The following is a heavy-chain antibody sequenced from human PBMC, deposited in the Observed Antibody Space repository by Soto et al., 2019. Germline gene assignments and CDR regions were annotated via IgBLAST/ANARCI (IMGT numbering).Heavy chain of an antibody. D-gene: IGHD2-2*01. V-gene: IGHV3-9*01. Sequence: EVQLVESGGGLVQPGRSLRLSCAASGFTFDDYAMHWVRQAPGKGLEWVSGISWNSGSIGYADSVKGRFTISRDNAKNSLYLQMNSLRAEDTASYYCAKAQGYCISTSCYPNWFDPWGQGTLVTVSS. CDR1: GFTFDDYA. J-gene: IGHJ5*02. CDR2: ISWNSGSI. CDR3: AKAQGYCISTSCYPNWFDP.